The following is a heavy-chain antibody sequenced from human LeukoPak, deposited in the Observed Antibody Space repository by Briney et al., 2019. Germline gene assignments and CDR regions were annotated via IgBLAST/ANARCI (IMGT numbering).Heavy chain of an antibody. CDR1: GYSISSDYC. CDR2: ISHRGSP. V-gene: IGHV4-38-2*02. CDR3: AKDGGFYYTASPNSWFDP. D-gene: IGHD2-15*01. Sequence: SETLSLTCIVSGYSISSDYCWGWIRQAPGKGLEWIGSISHRGSPYYNPSLQSRVTMSADTPNNHFSLRLSSVTAADTAVYYCAKDGGFYYTASPNSWFDPWGQGILVTVSS. J-gene: IGHJ5*02.